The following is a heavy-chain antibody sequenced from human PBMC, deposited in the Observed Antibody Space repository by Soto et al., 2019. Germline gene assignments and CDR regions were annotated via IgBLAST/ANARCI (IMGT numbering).Heavy chain of an antibody. CDR3: ARQGDFWSGSGDFDY. Sequence: QLQLHESGPGLVKPSETLSLTCSVSGGSISSNNYYWGWIRQPPGKGLVWIGNIYYNGFTYYNPSLKSRVTISVDTSKNQFSLKLTSVTATDTAVYYCARQGDFWSGSGDFDYWGQGILVPVSS. CDR2: IYYNGFT. J-gene: IGHJ4*02. CDR1: GGSISSNNYY. V-gene: IGHV4-39*01. D-gene: IGHD3-3*01.